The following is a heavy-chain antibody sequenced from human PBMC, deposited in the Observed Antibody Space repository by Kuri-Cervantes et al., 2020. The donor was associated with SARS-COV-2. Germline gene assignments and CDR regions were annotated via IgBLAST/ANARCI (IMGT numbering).Heavy chain of an antibody. CDR2: INQDGSEK. J-gene: IGHJ6*02. V-gene: IGHV3-7*04. CDR1: GSTFSIFW. D-gene: IGHD3-3*01. Sequence: GGSLRLTCAPSGSTFSIFWMTWVRQAPGKGLEWVANINQDGSEKSYGYSVKGRFTISRDNAKNSLYLQMNSLRAEATAVYYCARGTLVPYYYDALDVWGQGTTVTVSS. CDR3: ARGTLVPYYYDALDV.